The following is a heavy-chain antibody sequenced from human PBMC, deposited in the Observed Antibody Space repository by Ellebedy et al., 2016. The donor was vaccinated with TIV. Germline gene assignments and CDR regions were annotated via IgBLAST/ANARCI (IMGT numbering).Heavy chain of an antibody. CDR2: ISGSGDTT. CDR1: GFIFRSFA. Sequence: GESLKISCAASGFIFRSFAMSWVRQVPRKGLEWVSVISGSGDTTDSADSVKGRFTISRDNSKNTLCLQMNSLRAEDTAVYYCARSSGFAVGGDYFDYWGQGTLVTVSS. V-gene: IGHV3-23*01. D-gene: IGHD3-16*01. J-gene: IGHJ4*02. CDR3: ARSSGFAVGGDYFDY.